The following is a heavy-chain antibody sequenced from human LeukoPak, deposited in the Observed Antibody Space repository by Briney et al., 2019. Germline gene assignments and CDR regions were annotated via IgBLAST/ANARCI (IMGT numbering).Heavy chain of an antibody. CDR3: ARAGVSSSWSFDY. V-gene: IGHV3-33*01. CDR2: IWYDGSNK. Sequence: GGSLRLSCAASGFTFSSYGMHWVRQAPGKGLEWVAVIWYDGSNKYFADSVKGRFTISRDNAKNSLYLQMNSLRAEDTAVYYCARAGVSSSWSFDYWGQGTLVTVSS. CDR1: GFTFSSYG. D-gene: IGHD6-13*01. J-gene: IGHJ4*02.